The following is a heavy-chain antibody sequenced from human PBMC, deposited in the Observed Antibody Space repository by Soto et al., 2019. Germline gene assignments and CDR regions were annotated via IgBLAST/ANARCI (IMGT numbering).Heavy chain of an antibody. D-gene: IGHD3-3*01. J-gene: IGHJ5*02. CDR3: AKDHRFLEWQVNWFDP. V-gene: IGHV3-23*01. CDR1: GFTFSSYA. CDR2: ISGSGGST. Sequence: EVQLLESGGGLVQPGGSLRLSCAASGFTFSSYAMSWVRQAPGKGLEWVSAISGSGGSTYYADSVKGRFTISRDNSKNTLYLQMNSLRAEDTAVYYCAKDHRFLEWQVNWFDPWGQGTLVTVSS.